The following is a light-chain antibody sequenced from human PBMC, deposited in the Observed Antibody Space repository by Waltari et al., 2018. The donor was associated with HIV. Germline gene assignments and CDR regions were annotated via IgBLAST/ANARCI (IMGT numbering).Light chain of an antibody. CDR3: QQYNKWPRT. CDR1: QNINNT. J-gene: IGKJ4*01. V-gene: IGKV3-15*01. Sequence: EIVMTQSPATLSVSPGERGTSSCRASQNINNTLAWYQLKPGQAPRLLISGASTRATGIPARFSGSGSGTDFTLNIGTLQSEDFAVYYCQQYNKWPRTFGRGTKVEIK. CDR2: GAS.